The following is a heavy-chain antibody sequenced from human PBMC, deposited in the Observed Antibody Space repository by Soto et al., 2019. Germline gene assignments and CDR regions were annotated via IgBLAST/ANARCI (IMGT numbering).Heavy chain of an antibody. Sequence: GALSRYRAASGFTISGDPRSWGLQAPGKGLEWVSAISGSGGSTYYADSVKGRFTISRDNSKNTLYLQMNSLRAEDTAVYYCAKYGGSQYWYFDLWGRGTLVTVSS. CDR1: GFTISGDP. V-gene: IGHV3-23*01. J-gene: IGHJ2*01. CDR2: ISGSGGST. D-gene: IGHD3-10*01. CDR3: AKYGGSQYWYFDL.